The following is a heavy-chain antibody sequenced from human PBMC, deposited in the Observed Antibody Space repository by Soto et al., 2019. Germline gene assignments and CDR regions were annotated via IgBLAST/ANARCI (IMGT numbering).Heavy chain of an antibody. D-gene: IGHD2-2*01. V-gene: IGHV3-33*01. CDR2: VWYDGTNK. Sequence: QVELVESGGGVVQPGRSLRLSCAASGFTFSSYGMHWVRQAPGKGLEWVAVVWYDGTNKNYADSVKGRFTISRDNSKNTLYLQMNSPRAEDTAVYYCVRGTSTSPDYWGQGTLVTVSS. J-gene: IGHJ4*02. CDR3: VRGTSTSPDY. CDR1: GFTFSSYG.